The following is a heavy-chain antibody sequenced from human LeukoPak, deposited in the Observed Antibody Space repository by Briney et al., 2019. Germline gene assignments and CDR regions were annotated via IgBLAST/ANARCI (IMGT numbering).Heavy chain of an antibody. CDR3: ASIRFLELFDY. D-gene: IGHD3-3*01. CDR2: ISSSGSTI. Sequence: GGSLRLSCAASGFTFSDYYMSWIRQAPGKGLEWVSYISSSGSTIYYADSVKGRFTISRDNAKNSLYLQMNSLRAEDTAVYYCASIRFLELFDYWGQGTLVTVSS. CDR1: GFTFSDYY. V-gene: IGHV3-11*01. J-gene: IGHJ4*02.